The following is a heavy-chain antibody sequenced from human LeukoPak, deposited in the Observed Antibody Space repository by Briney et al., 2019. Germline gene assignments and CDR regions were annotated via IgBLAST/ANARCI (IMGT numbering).Heavy chain of an antibody. CDR2: IIPILGIA. CDR3: ARGLLDYGMDV. J-gene: IGHJ6*02. Sequence: GASVKVSCKASGGTFSSYAISWVRQAPGQGLEWMGRIIPILGIANYAQKFQGRVTITADKSTSTAYMELSSLRSEDTAVYYCARGLLDYGMDVWGQGTTVTVSS. CDR1: GGTFSSYA. V-gene: IGHV1-69*04.